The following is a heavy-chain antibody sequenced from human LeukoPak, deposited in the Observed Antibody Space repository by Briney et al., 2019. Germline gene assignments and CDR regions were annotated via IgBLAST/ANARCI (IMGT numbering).Heavy chain of an antibody. CDR3: AKGSKTLLFTRDHYIDV. Sequence: GGSLRLSCAASGFTFNSYSMNWVRQSPGKGLEWVSSISGSNSYIYYADSMKGRFTISRDNSKNTLYLQMNSLRAEDTAVYYRAKGSKTLLFTRDHYIDVWGKGTTVTISS. J-gene: IGHJ6*03. CDR1: GFTFNSYS. D-gene: IGHD2-21*02. V-gene: IGHV3-21*01. CDR2: ISGSNSYI.